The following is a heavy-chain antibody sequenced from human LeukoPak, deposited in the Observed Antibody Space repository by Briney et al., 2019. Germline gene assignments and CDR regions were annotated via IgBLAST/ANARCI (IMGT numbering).Heavy chain of an antibody. V-gene: IGHV4-59*01. CDR2: IYYSGST. Sequence: SETLSLTCTVSGGSISSYYWSWIRQPPGKGLEWIGYIYYSGSTNYNPSLKSRVTISVDTSKNQFSLKLNSVTAADTAVYHCARLTSGSSLGYWGQGTLVTVSS. CDR3: ARLTSGSSLGY. CDR1: GGSISSYY. J-gene: IGHJ4*02. D-gene: IGHD1-26*01.